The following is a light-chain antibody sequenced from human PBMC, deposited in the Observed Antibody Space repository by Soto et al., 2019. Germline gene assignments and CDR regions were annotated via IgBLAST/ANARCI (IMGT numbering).Light chain of an antibody. J-gene: IGKJ3*01. CDR3: QQLFTYPPT. CDR2: GAS. CDR1: QSLSSNY. V-gene: IGKV3-20*01. Sequence: EIVLTQSPGTLSLSPGERATLSCRASQSLSSNYLAWYQQKPGQAPRLLIFGASSRATGIPDRFSGSGSGTDFTLTISRLEPEDLATYYCQQLFTYPPTFGPGTKVDIK.